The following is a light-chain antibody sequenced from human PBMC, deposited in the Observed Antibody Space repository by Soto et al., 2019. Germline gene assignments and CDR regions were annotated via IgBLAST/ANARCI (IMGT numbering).Light chain of an antibody. CDR3: QHYGSSGT. J-gene: IGKJ1*01. CDR2: GAS. Sequence: IVLTQSPGTLSLSPGERATLSCRASQSVPGSHLAWYQQKPGQAPRLLLYGASTRATGIPDRFSGSGSGTDFTLTISRVEPEDFAVFYCQHYGSSGTFGQGTKVDIK. CDR1: QSVPGSH. V-gene: IGKV3-20*01.